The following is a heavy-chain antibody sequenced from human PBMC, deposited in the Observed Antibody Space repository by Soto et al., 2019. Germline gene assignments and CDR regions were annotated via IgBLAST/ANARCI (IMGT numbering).Heavy chain of an antibody. CDR2: IIPLLGIA. CDR3: ARDLGDYEGRWFDT. D-gene: IGHD4-17*01. Sequence: SVKVSCKASGGTFSSYTISWVRQAPGQGLEWMGRIIPLLGIANYAQKFQGRVTITADKSTSTAYMELSSLRSEDTAVYYCARDLGDYEGRWFDTWGQGTLVTVSS. V-gene: IGHV1-69*04. CDR1: GGTFSSYT. J-gene: IGHJ5*02.